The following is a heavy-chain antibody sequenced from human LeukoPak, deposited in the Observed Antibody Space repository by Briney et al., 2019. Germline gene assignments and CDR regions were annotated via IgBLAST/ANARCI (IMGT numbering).Heavy chain of an antibody. CDR2: IWYDGSNK. CDR1: GFTFSSYT. J-gene: IGHJ4*02. Sequence: GGSLRLSCAASGFTFSSYTMHWVRQAPGKGLEWVALIWYDGSNKYYADSVKGRLTISRDNSKNTLYLQMNSLRAEDTALYYCAREGPRGNSQFDYWGQGTLVTVSS. CDR3: AREGPRGNSQFDY. V-gene: IGHV3-33*08. D-gene: IGHD2/OR15-2a*01.